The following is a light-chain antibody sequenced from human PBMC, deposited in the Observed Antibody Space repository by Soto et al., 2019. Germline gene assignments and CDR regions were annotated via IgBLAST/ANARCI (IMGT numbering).Light chain of an antibody. J-gene: IGKJ1*01. Sequence: DIHMTQSPSSLSASGADRFTITFQASQRISNYLNWYQQKPGKAPKFLIYDASNLQSGVPSRFSGGGSGTDFTLTISSLQPEDFATYYCQQSYSTPRTFGQGTKV. CDR2: DAS. CDR3: QQSYSTPRT. CDR1: QRISNY. V-gene: IGKV1-39*01.